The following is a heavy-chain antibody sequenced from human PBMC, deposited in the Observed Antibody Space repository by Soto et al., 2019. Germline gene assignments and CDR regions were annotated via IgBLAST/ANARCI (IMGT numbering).Heavy chain of an antibody. J-gene: IGHJ5*02. D-gene: IGHD3-10*01. V-gene: IGHV4-34*01. Sequence: TLSLTCAVYGGSFSGYYWSWIRQPPGKGLEWIGEINHSGSTNYNPSLKSRVTISVDTSKNQFSLKLSSVTAADTAVYYCARDRRLITMVRGVSLWFDPWGQGTLVTVSS. CDR2: INHSGST. CDR1: GGSFSGYY. CDR3: ARDRRLITMVRGVSLWFDP.